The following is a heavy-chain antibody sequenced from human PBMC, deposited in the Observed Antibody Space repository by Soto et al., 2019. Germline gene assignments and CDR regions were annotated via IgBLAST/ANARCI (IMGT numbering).Heavy chain of an antibody. Sequence: PSETLSLTCTVSVDSITTYYWSWIRQPAGKGLEWIGRIDAIGNTNYNPSLNSRVTMSIDTSKKQFSLKLISVTAAYTSIYYCARYSNNWFQTEGMDVWGQGTTVTVSS. V-gene: IGHV4-4*07. CDR3: ARYSNNWFQTEGMDV. D-gene: IGHD6-13*01. J-gene: IGHJ6*02. CDR2: IDAIGNT. CDR1: VDSITTYY.